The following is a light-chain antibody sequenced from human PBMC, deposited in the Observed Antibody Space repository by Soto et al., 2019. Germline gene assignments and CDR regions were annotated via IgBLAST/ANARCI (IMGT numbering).Light chain of an antibody. Sequence: QSALTQPASVSGSPGQSITISCTGTSSDIGGSNYVSWYQQHPGKAPNLMIFEVNNRPSGVSTRFSASKSGNTASLTISGLQAEDEADYYCSSYTSTSTLRVFGGGTKLPVL. V-gene: IGLV2-14*01. CDR2: EVN. CDR3: SSYTSTSTLRV. CDR1: SSDIGGSNY. J-gene: IGLJ3*02.